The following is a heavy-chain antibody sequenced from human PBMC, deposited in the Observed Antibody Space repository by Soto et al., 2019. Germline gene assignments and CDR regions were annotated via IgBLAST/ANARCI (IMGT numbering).Heavy chain of an antibody. CDR3: ARSYYDILTGPFDY. CDR1: GGTFSSYT. V-gene: IGHV1-69*02. CDR2: IIPILGIA. Sequence: SVKVSCKASGGTFSSYTISWVRQAPGQGLEWMGRIIPILGIANYAQKFQGRVTITADKSTSTAYMELSSLRSEDTAVYYCARSYYDILTGPFDYWGQGPLVTVSS. J-gene: IGHJ4*02. D-gene: IGHD3-9*01.